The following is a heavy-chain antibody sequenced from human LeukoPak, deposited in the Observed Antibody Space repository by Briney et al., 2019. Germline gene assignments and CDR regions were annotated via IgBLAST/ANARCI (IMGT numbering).Heavy chain of an antibody. CDR2: IYYSGST. CDR3: ARDLVVVAATPLLYYYYYMDV. J-gene: IGHJ6*03. CDR1: GGSISSYY. V-gene: IGHV4-59*12. D-gene: IGHD2-15*01. Sequence: SETLSLTCTVSGGSISSYYWSWIRQPPGKGLEWIGYIYYSGSTNYNPSLKSRVTISVDTSKNQFSLKLSSVTAADTAVYYCARDLVVVAATPLLYYYYYMDVWGKGTTVTVSS.